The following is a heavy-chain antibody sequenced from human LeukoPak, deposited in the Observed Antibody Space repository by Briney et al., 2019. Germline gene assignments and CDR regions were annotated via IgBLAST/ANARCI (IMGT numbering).Heavy chain of an antibody. CDR2: IDHSGST. V-gene: IGHV4-34*01. J-gene: IGHJ5*02. D-gene: IGHD2-2*01. Sequence: SSETLSLTCAVHGGSFSGYYWTWIRQPPGKGLEWIGEIDHSGSTNYNPSLKSRVTISLDTSKNQFSLKLTSVTVADTAVYYCARQPSWTVSWGQGTLVTVSS. CDR1: GGSFSGYY. CDR3: ARQPSWTVS.